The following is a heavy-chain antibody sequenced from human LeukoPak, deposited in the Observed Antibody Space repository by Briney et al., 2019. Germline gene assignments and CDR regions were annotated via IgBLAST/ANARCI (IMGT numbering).Heavy chain of an antibody. CDR3: ASAGIKMIVVVNGAFDI. J-gene: IGHJ3*02. CDR2: IYTSGST. CDR1: GGSISSYY. D-gene: IGHD3-22*01. Sequence: SETLSLTCTVSGGSISSYYWSWIRQPAGKGLEWIGRIYTSGSTNYNPSLKSRVTMSVDTSKNQFSLKLSSVTAADTAVYYCASAGIKMIVVVNGAFDIWGQGTMVTVSS. V-gene: IGHV4-4*07.